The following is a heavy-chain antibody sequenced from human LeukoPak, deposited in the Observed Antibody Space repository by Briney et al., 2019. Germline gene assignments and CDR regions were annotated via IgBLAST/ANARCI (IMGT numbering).Heavy chain of an antibody. Sequence: ASVTVSCKASGYTFSDYYLHWGRQAPGQGLEWMGWMNPNSGGTNYAQKFQVRITMTGDTSTAYLELSRLRSDDTAVYYCARDLGSTIIVGGDAFDDWGQGTMVTVSS. J-gene: IGHJ3*01. CDR3: ARDLGSTIIVGGDAFDD. V-gene: IGHV1-2*02. D-gene: IGHD3-22*01. CDR2: MNPNSGGT. CDR1: GYTFSDYY.